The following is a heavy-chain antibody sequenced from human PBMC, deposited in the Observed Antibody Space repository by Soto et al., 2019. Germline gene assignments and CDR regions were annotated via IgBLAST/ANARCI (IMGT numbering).Heavy chain of an antibody. Sequence: SVKVSCKASGGTFSSYTISWVRQAPGQGLEWMGRIIPILGIANYAQKFQGRVTITADKSTSTAYMELSSLRSEDTAVYYCARKRGYSGARDDYWGQGTLVTVSS. CDR2: IIPILGIA. CDR1: GGTFSSYT. V-gene: IGHV1-69*02. J-gene: IGHJ4*02. CDR3: ARKRGYSGARDDY. D-gene: IGHD5-12*01.